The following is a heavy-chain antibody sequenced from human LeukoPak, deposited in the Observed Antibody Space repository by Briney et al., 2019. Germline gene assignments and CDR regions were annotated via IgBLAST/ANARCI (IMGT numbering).Heavy chain of an antibody. CDR1: GGSFSGYY. CDR3: ARRTGYSTSRPDY. D-gene: IGHD6-13*01. CDR2: INHSGST. V-gene: IGHV4-34*01. Sequence: SETLSLTCAVYGGSFSGYYWSWIRQPPGKGLEWIGEINHSGSTNYNPSLKSRVTISVDTSKNQFSLKLSSVTAADTAVYYCARRTGYSTSRPDYWGQGTLVTVSS. J-gene: IGHJ4*02.